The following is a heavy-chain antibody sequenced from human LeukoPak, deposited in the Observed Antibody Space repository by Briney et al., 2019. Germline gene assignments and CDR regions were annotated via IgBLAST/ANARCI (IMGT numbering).Heavy chain of an antibody. CDR1: GFTFSSYA. D-gene: IGHD2-15*01. J-gene: IGHJ4*02. CDR3: AKVASGRNCYHSDY. V-gene: IGHV3-23*01. Sequence: SGGSLRLSCVASGFTFSSYAMNWVRQAPGXGLEWVSFVSGSGENTYFADFVKGRFTISRDNSKTTLYMQMNRLRAHDPAMYYCAKVASGRNCYHSDYWGQGTLVTVSS. CDR2: VSGSGENT.